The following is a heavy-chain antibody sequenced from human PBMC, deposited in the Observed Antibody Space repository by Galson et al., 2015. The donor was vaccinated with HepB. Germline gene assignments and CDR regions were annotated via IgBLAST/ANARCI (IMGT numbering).Heavy chain of an antibody. D-gene: IGHD3-3*01. J-gene: IGHJ6*02. CDR2: ISAYNGNT. CDR1: GYTLTSYG. V-gene: IGHV1-18*04. Sequence: SVKVSCKASGYTLTSYGISWVRQAPGQGLEWMGWISAYNGNTNYAQKLQGRVTMTTDTSTSTAYMELRSLRSDDTAVYYCARQPTLEWLLYTPYYYYGMDVWGQGTTVTVSS. CDR3: ARQPTLEWLLYTPYYYYGMDV.